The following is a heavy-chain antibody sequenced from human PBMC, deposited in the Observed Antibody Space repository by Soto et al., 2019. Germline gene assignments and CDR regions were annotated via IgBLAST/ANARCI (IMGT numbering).Heavy chain of an antibody. J-gene: IGHJ4*02. CDR1: GYTFTSYY. CDR2: INPSGGST. V-gene: IGHV1-46*01. CDR3: ARDLLPYYYDSSGYSAY. Sequence: ASVKVSCKASGYTFTSYYMHWVRQAPGQGLEWMGIINPSGGSTSYAQKFQGRVTMTTDTSTSTAYMELRSLRSDDTAVYYCARDLLPYYYDSSGYSAYWGQGTLVTVSS. D-gene: IGHD3-22*01.